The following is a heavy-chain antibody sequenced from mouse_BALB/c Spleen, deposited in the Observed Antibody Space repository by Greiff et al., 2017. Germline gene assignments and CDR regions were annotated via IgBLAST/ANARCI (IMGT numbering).Heavy chain of an antibody. Sequence: EVQLQQSGPELVKPGASVKISCKASGYSFTGYFMNWVMQSHGKSLEWIGRINPYNGDTFYNQKFKGKATLTVDKSSSTAHMELRSLASEDSAVYYCARGPPMITGAMDYWGQGTSVTVSS. CDR2: INPYNGDT. CDR1: GYSFTGYF. J-gene: IGHJ4*01. V-gene: IGHV1-20*02. CDR3: ARGPPMITGAMDY. D-gene: IGHD2-4*01.